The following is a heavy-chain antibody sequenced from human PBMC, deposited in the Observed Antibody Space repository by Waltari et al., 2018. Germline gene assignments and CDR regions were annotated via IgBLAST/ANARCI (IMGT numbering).Heavy chain of an antibody. CDR3: ARGHDYGDPEYFQH. V-gene: IGHV4-59*01. D-gene: IGHD4-17*01. CDR2: IYYSGST. Sequence: RQPPGKGLEWIGYIYYSGSTNYNPSLKSRVTISVDTSKNQFSLKLSSVTAADTAVYYCARGHDYGDPEYFQHWGQGTLVTVSS. J-gene: IGHJ1*01.